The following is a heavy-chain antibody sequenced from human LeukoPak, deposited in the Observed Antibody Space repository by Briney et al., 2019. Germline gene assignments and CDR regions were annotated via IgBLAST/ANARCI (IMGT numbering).Heavy chain of an antibody. CDR1: GFTFIDHY. CDR2: IGTAGDT. J-gene: IGHJ6*02. Sequence: GGSLRLSCAVSGFTFIDHYMHWVRQATGKGLEWVSAIGTAGDTYYPGSVKGRFTISRENAKNSLYLQMNSLRAGDTAVYYCARGGGHSSSWYYNYYGMDVWGQGTTVTVSS. V-gene: IGHV3-13*01. CDR3: ARGGGHSSSWYYNYYGMDV. D-gene: IGHD6-13*01.